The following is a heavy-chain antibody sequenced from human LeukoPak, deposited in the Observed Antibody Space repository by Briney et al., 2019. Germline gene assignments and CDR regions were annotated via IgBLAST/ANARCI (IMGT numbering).Heavy chain of an antibody. CDR2: ISYDGSNK. V-gene: IGHV3-30*18. J-gene: IGHJ3*02. D-gene: IGHD4/OR15-4a*01. CDR3: VKDGAGSSFAFDI. Sequence: GGSLRLSCTASGFTFSSYGMHWVRQAPGKGQERVAVISYDGSNKNYEDSVKGRFTIFRDNSNNNQYPQMHSSRANAKAAEYCVKDGAGSSFAFDIWGQGTMVTVSS. CDR1: GFTFSSYG.